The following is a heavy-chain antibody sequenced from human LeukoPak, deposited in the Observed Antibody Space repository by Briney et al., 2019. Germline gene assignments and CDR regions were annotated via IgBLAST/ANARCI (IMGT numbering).Heavy chain of an antibody. V-gene: IGHV3-48*01. J-gene: IGHJ4*02. Sequence: GGSLRLSCAASGFTFSDYSMNWVRQAPGKGLEWISYIGIDSGNTNYADSVKGRFTISGDKAKNSLYLQMNSLRVEDTAVYYCARDYKYAFDNWGQGTLVIVSS. D-gene: IGHD5-24*01. CDR2: IGIDSGNT. CDR3: ARDYKYAFDN. CDR1: GFTFSDYS.